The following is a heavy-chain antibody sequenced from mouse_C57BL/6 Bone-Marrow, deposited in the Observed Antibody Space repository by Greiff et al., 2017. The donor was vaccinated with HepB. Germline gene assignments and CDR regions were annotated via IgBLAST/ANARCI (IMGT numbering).Heavy chain of an antibody. V-gene: IGHV1-82*01. D-gene: IGHD1-1*01. Sequence: QVQLQQSGPELVKPGASVKISCKASGYAFSSSWMNWVKQRPGKGLEWIGRIYPGDGDTNYNGKFKGKATLTADKASSTAYMQLSSLTSEDSAVYFWGRGTYYYGHDYWGQGTTLTVSS. J-gene: IGHJ2*01. CDR3: GRGTYYYGHDY. CDR2: IYPGDGDT. CDR1: GYAFSSSW.